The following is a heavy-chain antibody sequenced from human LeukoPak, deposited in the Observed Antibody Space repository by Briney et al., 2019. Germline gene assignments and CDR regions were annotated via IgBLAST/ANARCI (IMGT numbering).Heavy chain of an antibody. V-gene: IGHV3-30-3*01. Sequence: GRSLRLSCAASGFTFSSYAMHWVRQAPGKGLEWVAVISYYGGNKYYADSVKGRFTISRDNSKNTLYLQMNSLRAEDTAEYYCARDSRYIVVVPAAILDYWGQGNLVTVSS. CDR2: ISYYGGNK. J-gene: IGHJ4*02. CDR3: ARDSRYIVVVPAAILDY. CDR1: GFTFSSYA. D-gene: IGHD2-2*02.